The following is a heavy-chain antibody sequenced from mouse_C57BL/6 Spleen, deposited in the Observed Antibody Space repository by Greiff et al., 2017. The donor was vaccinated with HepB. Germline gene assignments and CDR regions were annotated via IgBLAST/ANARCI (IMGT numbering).Heavy chain of an antibody. CDR3: ARGGDKTPFAY. CDR2: ISDGGSYT. CDR1: GFTFSSYA. J-gene: IGHJ3*01. V-gene: IGHV5-4*01. Sequence: EVQLVESGGGLVKPGGSLKLSCAASGFTFSSYAMSWVRQTPEKRLEWVATISDGGSYTYYPDNVKGRFTISRDNAKNNLYLQMSHLKSEDTAMYYCARGGDKTPFAYWGQGTLVTVSA.